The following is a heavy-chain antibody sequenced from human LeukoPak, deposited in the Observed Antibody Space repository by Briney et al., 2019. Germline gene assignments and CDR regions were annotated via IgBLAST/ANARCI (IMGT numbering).Heavy chain of an antibody. CDR1: GFTFSDYY. V-gene: IGHV3-11*01. CDR2: ISSSGSTI. D-gene: IGHD4-17*01. J-gene: IGHJ6*03. Sequence: PGGSLRLSCAASGFTFSDYYMSWIRQAPGKGLEWVSYISSSGSTIYYADSVKGRFTISRDNSKNTLYLQMNSLRAEDTAVYYCAKGADYEPYYYYYYMDVWGKGTTVTVSS. CDR3: AKGADYEPYYYYYYMDV.